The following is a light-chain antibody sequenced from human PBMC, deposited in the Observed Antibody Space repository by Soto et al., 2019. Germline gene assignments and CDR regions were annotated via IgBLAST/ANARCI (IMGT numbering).Light chain of an antibody. CDR1: QSVNSNY. V-gene: IGKV3-20*01. CDR3: QQYGSSPV. J-gene: IGKJ3*01. Sequence: DNVVTQSPVTLSYSPGESSTPSCRASQSVNSNYLAWYQQKPGQAPRLLIYGASSRATGIPDRFSGSGSETDFTLTISRLEPEDFAVYFCQQYGSSPVFGPGTKVDI. CDR2: GAS.